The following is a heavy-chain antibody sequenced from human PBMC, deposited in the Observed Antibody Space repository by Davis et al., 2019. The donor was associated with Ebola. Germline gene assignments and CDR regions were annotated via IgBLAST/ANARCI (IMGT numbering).Heavy chain of an antibody. CDR1: GYTFPSYG. J-gene: IGHJ4*02. CDR3: ARAPNYDVLTGTSSYYFDY. D-gene: IGHD3-9*01. Sequence: ASVTVSCKSSGYTFPSYGLVWVRQAPGLGLEWMGWISGFNTNTNFAQKFQGRVTVSKDTSTNTAYMDPRSLTSDDTAIYYCARAPNYDVLTGTSSYYFDYWGQGTLVTVSS. V-gene: IGHV1-18*04. CDR2: ISGFNTNT.